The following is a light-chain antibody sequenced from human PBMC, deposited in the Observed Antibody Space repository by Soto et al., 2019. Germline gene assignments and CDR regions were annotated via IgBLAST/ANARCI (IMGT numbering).Light chain of an antibody. CDR2: DAS. CDR1: QSSTSW. V-gene: IGKV1-5*01. CDR3: QQYNSYSIP. J-gene: IGKJ5*01. Sequence: DIQMTQSPLNVSAYIGDRVTITCRASQSSTSWLAWYQQKPGKAPKLLIYDASSLESGVPSRFSGSGSGTEFTLTISSLQPEDVATYYCQQYNSYSIPFGQGTRLEI.